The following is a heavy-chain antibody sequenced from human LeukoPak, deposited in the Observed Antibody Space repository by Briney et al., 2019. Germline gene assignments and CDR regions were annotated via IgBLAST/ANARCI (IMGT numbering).Heavy chain of an antibody. J-gene: IGHJ1*01. CDR1: GGSISSYW. Sequence: PSETLSLTCTVSGGSISSYWWSWVRQPPGKGLEWIGYISSGGSTNYNPSLKSRVIISVDSSKNQFSLELNSVTAADTAVYYCTRGVASDALWFFRHWGQGTLVAVSS. D-gene: IGHD3-16*01. CDR3: TRGVASDALWFFRH. CDR2: ISSGGST. V-gene: IGHV4-59*01.